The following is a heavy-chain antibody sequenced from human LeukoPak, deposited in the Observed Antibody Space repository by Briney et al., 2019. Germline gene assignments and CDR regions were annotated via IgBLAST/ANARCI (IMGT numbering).Heavy chain of an antibody. CDR2: IYTSGST. D-gene: IGHD1-26*01. CDR1: GASISSYY. Sequence: SETLSLTCTVPGASISSYYWSWIRQPAGKGLEWIGRIYTSGSTNYNPSLKSRVTMSVDTSKNQFSLKLSSVTAADTAVYYCARSGSFSDWFDPWGQGTLVTVSS. V-gene: IGHV4-4*07. CDR3: ARSGSFSDWFDP. J-gene: IGHJ5*02.